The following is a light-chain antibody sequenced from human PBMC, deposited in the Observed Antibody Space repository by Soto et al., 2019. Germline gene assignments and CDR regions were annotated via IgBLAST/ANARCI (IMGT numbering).Light chain of an antibody. CDR3: QQYNDWPLT. Sequence: EIVMTQSPVTLSVSPGERATLSCRASQSVSSNLAWYQQTPGQAPSLLIYGAFTRATGIPARFSGTGSGTEFTLTTSSLQSEDFALYYCQQYNDWPLTFGQGTKVDNK. V-gene: IGKV3-15*01. CDR2: GAF. J-gene: IGKJ1*01. CDR1: QSVSSN.